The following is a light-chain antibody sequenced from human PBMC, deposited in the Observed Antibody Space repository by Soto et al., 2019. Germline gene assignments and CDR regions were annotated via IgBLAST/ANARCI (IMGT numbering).Light chain of an antibody. Sequence: VLTQPPSVSGSPGHSVAISCTGTSSDVGSYNRVSWYQQPPDSAPKLIIYDVTNRPSGVPDRFSGSKSGNAASLTISGLQAEDEADYYCSSFTTTNTYVFGSGTKVTVL. V-gene: IGLV2-18*02. CDR3: SSFTTTNTYV. J-gene: IGLJ1*01. CDR2: DVT. CDR1: SSDVGSYNR.